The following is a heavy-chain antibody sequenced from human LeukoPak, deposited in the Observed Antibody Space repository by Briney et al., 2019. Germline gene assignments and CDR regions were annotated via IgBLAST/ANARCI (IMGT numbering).Heavy chain of an antibody. J-gene: IGHJ4*02. CDR2: ISAGGGST. CDR1: GFTFTSYA. CDR3: AREKSMVRGAYDY. V-gene: IGHV3-23*01. Sequence: GGSLRLSCVASGFTFTSYALSWVRQAPGKGLEWVSAISAGGGSTYDADSVKGRFTISSDNSKNTVYLQMTSLRVDDTAVYYCAREKSMVRGAYDYWGQGTLVTVSS. D-gene: IGHD3-10*01.